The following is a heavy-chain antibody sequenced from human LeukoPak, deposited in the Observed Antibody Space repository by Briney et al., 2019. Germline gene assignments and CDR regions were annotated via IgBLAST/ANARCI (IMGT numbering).Heavy chain of an antibody. CDR1: GFTFSSYG. Sequence: PGRSLRLSCAASGFTFSSYGMHWVRQAPGKGLEWVAVIWYDGSDNYYADSVKGRFTISRDDSKNTVYLQMDSLRAEDTAVYYCASTHSRSGYSPWGQGTLVTVSS. CDR3: ASTHSRSGYSP. V-gene: IGHV3-33*01. J-gene: IGHJ5*02. D-gene: IGHD3-9*01. CDR2: IWYDGSDN.